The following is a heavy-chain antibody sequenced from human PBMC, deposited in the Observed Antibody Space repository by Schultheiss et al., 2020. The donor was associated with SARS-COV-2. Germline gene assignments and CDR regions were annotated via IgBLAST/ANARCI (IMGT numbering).Heavy chain of an antibody. CDR1: GGSISSYY. V-gene: IGHV4-59*01. CDR2: IYYSGST. J-gene: IGHJ4*02. Sequence: SETLSLTCTVSGGSISSYYWSWIRQPPGKGLEWIGYIYYSGSTNYNPSLQSRVTISVDTSKNQFSLKLSSVTAADTAVYYCAGVEMATVTVDYWGQGTLVTVSS. CDR3: AGVEMATVTVDY. D-gene: IGHD5-24*01.